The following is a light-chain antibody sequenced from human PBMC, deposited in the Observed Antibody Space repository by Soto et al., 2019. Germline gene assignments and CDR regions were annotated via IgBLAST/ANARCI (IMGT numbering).Light chain of an antibody. CDR1: QSVLDNSTNKIY. CDR3: HQYYTTPQT. Sequence: VLTQSPSSLAVSLGERATVNCRSSQSVLDNSTNKIYLAWYQKKPGHPPKLLVHWASVREAGVTDRFSGGGSGTDFTLTISSLQAEDVAVYYCHQYYTTPQTFGQGTQLEIK. J-gene: IGKJ2*01. V-gene: IGKV4-1*01. CDR2: WAS.